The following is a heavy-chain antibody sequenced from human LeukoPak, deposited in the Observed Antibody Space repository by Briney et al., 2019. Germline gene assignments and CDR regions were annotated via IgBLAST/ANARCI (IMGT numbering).Heavy chain of an antibody. D-gene: IGHD3-10*01. Sequence: LGGSLRLSCAVSGITLSNYGMRWVRQARGKGLEWVAGLSGSGGGTNYADSVQGRFTISRDNPKNTLYLQMNSLRAEDTAVYFCAKRGVVIRVFLVGFHKEAYYFDSWGQGALVTVSS. CDR1: GITLSNYG. J-gene: IGHJ4*02. CDR2: LSGSGGGT. V-gene: IGHV3-23*01. CDR3: AKRGVVIRVFLVGFHKEAYYFDS.